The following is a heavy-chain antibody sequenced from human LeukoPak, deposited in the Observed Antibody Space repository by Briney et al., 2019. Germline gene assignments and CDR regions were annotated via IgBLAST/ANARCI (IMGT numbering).Heavy chain of an antibody. CDR1: GGTFSSYA. CDR2: IIPIFGTA. Sequence: ASVKVSCKASGGTFSSYAISWVRQAPGQGLEWMGGIIPIFGTANYAQKFQGRVTITTDESTSTAYMELSSLRSEDTAVHYCARVGGQWTSWFDPWGQGTLVTVSS. CDR3: ARVGGQWTSWFDP. J-gene: IGHJ5*02. D-gene: IGHD6-19*01. V-gene: IGHV1-69*05.